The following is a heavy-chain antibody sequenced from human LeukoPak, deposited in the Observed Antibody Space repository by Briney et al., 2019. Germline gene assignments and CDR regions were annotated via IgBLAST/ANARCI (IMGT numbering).Heavy chain of an antibody. CDR2: IYYSGST. J-gene: IGHJ5*02. Sequence: ASETLSLTCTVSGGSVSSGRYYWSWIRHPAGKGLEWIGYIYYSGSTNYNPSLKSRVTISVDTSKNQFSLKLSSVTAADTAVYYCARAKGAAARFDPWGQGTLVTVSS. D-gene: IGHD2-2*01. CDR1: GGSVSSGRYY. CDR3: ARAKGAAARFDP. V-gene: IGHV4-61*01.